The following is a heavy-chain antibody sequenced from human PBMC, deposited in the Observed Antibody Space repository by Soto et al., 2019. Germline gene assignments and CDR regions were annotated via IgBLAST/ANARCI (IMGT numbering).Heavy chain of an antibody. J-gene: IGHJ4*01. Sequence: QVQLVQSGAEVKKPGSSVKVSCKASGGTFSSYTISWVRQAPGQGLEWMGRIIPILGIANYAQKFQGRVTITADKSTSTAYMELSSLRSEDTAVYYCARLPTYDYGGNAYDYWGHGTLVTVSS. CDR1: GGTFSSYT. D-gene: IGHD4-17*01. CDR2: IIPILGIA. V-gene: IGHV1-69*02. CDR3: ARLPTYDYGGNAYDY.